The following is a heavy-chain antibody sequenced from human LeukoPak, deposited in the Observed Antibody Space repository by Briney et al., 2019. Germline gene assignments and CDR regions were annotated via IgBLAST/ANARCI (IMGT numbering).Heavy chain of an antibody. J-gene: IGHJ4*02. Sequence: GGSLRLSCEASGFSFSSYAMTWVRQAPGKGLEWVSSIGARGHDTYNADSVKGRFTISRDNSKDTLYLQMNSLRAGDTAVYYCAKTLTGYCTSTSCPFLDYWGQGTLVTVSS. D-gene: IGHD2-2*01. CDR2: IGARGHDT. V-gene: IGHV3-23*01. CDR3: AKTLTGYCTSTSCPFLDY. CDR1: GFSFSSYA.